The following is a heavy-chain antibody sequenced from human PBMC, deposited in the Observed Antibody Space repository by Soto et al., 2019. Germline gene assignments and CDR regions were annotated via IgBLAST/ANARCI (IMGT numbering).Heavy chain of an antibody. CDR3: ARDPRSAYSHDY. Sequence: PSETLSLTCTVSGGSISSSCWSWVRQHPGRGLEWVGYIYYARNTYYTPSLNSRLAISVDTSKNQFSMKLTSVAAADTAVYYFARDPRSAYSHDYWGQGTLVTVSS. J-gene: IGHJ4*02. D-gene: IGHD3-3*01. CDR2: IYYARNT. CDR1: GGSISSSC. V-gene: IGHV4-59*06.